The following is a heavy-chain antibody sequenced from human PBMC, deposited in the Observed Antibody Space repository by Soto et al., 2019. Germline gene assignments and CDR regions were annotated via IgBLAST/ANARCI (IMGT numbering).Heavy chain of an antibody. J-gene: IGHJ5*02. V-gene: IGHV4-34*01. CDR2: INHSGST. CDR1: GGSFSGYY. Sequence: TSETLSLTCAVYGGSFSGYYWSWIRQPPGKGLEWIGEINHSGSTNYNPSLKSRVTISVDTSKNQFSLKLSSVTAADTAVYYCARHLGVLRFLEWLPSGSWFDPWGQGTLVTVSS. D-gene: IGHD3-3*01. CDR3: ARHLGVLRFLEWLPSGSWFDP.